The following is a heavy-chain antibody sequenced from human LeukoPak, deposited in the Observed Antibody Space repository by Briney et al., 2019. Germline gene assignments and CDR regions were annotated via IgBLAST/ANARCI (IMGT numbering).Heavy chain of an antibody. CDR1: GFTFDDYA. CDR2: ISWNSGSI. CDR3: ATLEDGYNNY. J-gene: IGHJ4*02. Sequence: AGRSLRLSCAASGFTFDDYAMHWVRQAPGKGLEWVSGISWNSGSIGYADSVKGRFTISRDNAKNSLYLQMNSLRAEDTAVYYCATLEDGYNNYWGQGTLVTVSS. D-gene: IGHD5-24*01. V-gene: IGHV3-9*01.